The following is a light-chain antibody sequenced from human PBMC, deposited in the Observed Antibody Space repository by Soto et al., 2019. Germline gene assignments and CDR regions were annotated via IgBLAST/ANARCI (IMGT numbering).Light chain of an antibody. Sequence: QSALTQPASVSGSPGQSITISCTGTSSDVGGYNYVSWYQQHPGTAPKLMIYDVSNRPSGVSNRFSGSKSGNTASLTISGLQAEDEADYYCSSYTSSSAYVFGIGTKLTVL. CDR2: DVS. J-gene: IGLJ1*01. CDR1: SSDVGGYNY. CDR3: SSYTSSSAYV. V-gene: IGLV2-14*01.